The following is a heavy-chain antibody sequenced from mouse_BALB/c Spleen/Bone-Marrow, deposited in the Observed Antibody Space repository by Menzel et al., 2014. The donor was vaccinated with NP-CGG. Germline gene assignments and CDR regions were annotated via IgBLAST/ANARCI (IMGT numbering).Heavy chain of an antibody. D-gene: IGHD3-3*01. Sequence: QVQLQQSGAELVKPGASVKLSCKASGYTFTSYWMHWVKQRPGQGLEWIGEINPSNGRTNYNEKFKSKATLTVDKSSSTAYMQLSSLISEDSAVYYCARGDGCAWFAYWGQGTLVTVSA. CDR1: GYTFTSYW. CDR2: INPSNGRT. CDR3: ARGDGCAWFAY. V-gene: IGHV1S81*02. J-gene: IGHJ3*01.